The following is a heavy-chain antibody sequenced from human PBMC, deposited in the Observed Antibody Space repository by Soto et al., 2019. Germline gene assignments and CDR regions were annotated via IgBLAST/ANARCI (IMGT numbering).Heavy chain of an antibody. D-gene: IGHD3-3*01. CDR1: GGTFSSYA. CDR2: IIPIFGTA. Sequence: QVQLVQSGAEVQKPGSSVKVSCKASGGTFSSYAISWVRQAPGQGLEWMGGIIPIFGTANYAQKFQGRVTITADESTSTAYMELSSLRSEDTAVYYCARDQVTIFGVVNNWFDPWGQGTLVTVSS. V-gene: IGHV1-69*01. CDR3: ARDQVTIFGVVNNWFDP. J-gene: IGHJ5*02.